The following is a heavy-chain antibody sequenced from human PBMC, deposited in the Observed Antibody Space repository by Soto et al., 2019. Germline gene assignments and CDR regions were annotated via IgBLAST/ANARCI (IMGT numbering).Heavy chain of an antibody. D-gene: IGHD1-26*01. CDR2: ISWNSGSI. CDR1: GFTFDDYA. J-gene: IGHJ4*02. V-gene: IGHV3-9*01. Sequence: EVQLVESGGGLVQPGRSLRLSYAASGFTFDDYAMHWVRQAPGKGLEWVSGISWNSGSIGYADSVKGRFTISRDNAKNSLYLQMNSLRAEDTALYYCAKSGWELLLDYWGQGTLVTVSS. CDR3: AKSGWELLLDY.